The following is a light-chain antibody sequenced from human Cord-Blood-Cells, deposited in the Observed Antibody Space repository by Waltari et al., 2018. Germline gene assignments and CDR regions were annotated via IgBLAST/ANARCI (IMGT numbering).Light chain of an antibody. CDR3: SSYTSSSTLV. V-gene: IGLV2-14*01. CDR1: RSDVGGYNY. J-gene: IGLJ1*01. Sequence: QSALTQPASVSGSPAQSITLSCTGPRSDVGGYNYVPWYQQHPGKAPKLMIYDVSNRPSGVSNRFSGSKSGNTASLTISGLQAEDEADYYCSSYTSSSTLVFGTGTKVTVL. CDR2: DVS.